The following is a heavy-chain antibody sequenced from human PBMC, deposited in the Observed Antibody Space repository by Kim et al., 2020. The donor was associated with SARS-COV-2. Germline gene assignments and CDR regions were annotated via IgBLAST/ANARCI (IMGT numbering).Heavy chain of an antibody. D-gene: IGHD5-18*01. V-gene: IGHV1-18*01. J-gene: IGHJ6*02. CDR2: ISAYNGNT. Sequence: ASVKVSCKASGYTFTSYDISWVRQAPGQGLEWMGWISAYNGNTNYAQKLQGRVTMTTDTSTSTAYMELRSLRSDDTAVYYCARERGGRYSYGSAAFYYYYSMDVWGQATTLTVSS. CDR3: ARERGGRYSYGSAAFYYYYSMDV. CDR1: GYTFTSYD.